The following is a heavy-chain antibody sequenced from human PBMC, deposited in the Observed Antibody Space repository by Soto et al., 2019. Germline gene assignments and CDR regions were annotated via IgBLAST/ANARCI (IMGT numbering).Heavy chain of an antibody. D-gene: IGHD2-2*01. CDR2: IYTAGGT. V-gene: IGHV3-53*02. CDR3: ARALPVAKGGFDP. Sequence: EVQLVETGGGLIQPGGSLRLSCAASGFTVSNTYMTWVRQPPGEGLECVSVIYTAGGTNYADSVKGRFIISRDNSKNTLYLQMTSLRAKDTAVYYCARALPVAKGGFDPWGQGTLVIVSS. CDR1: GFTVSNTY. J-gene: IGHJ5*02.